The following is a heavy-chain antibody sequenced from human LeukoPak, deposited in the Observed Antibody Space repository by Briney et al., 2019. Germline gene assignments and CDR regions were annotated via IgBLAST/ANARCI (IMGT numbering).Heavy chain of an antibody. CDR2: IYYSGST. Sequence: PSETLSLTCTVSGGSISSGNYYWGWIRQPPGKGLEWIGSIYYSGSTYYNPSLKSRVTVSGDTSKNQFSLKLRSVTAADTAVYFCVRCLEAFGSSWQYWGQGTLVTVSS. V-gene: IGHV4-39*01. CDR1: GGSISSGNYY. D-gene: IGHD6-13*01. CDR3: VRCLEAFGSSWQY. J-gene: IGHJ4*02.